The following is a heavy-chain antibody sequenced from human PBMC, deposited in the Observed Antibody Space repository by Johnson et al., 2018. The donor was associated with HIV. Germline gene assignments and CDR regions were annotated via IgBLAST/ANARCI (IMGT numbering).Heavy chain of an antibody. Sequence: QVQLVESGGGLVKPGGSLRLSCAASGFTFSDYYMSWIRQAPGKGLDWVSYISSTGTTIYYADSVKGRFTISKDNSRNTLFLHMNSLRADDTAVYYCAIGRGEFPRHAFDIWGQGTMVTVSS. CDR1: GFTFSDYY. CDR2: ISSTGTTI. V-gene: IGHV3-11*04. D-gene: IGHD3-10*01. CDR3: AIGRGEFPRHAFDI. J-gene: IGHJ3*02.